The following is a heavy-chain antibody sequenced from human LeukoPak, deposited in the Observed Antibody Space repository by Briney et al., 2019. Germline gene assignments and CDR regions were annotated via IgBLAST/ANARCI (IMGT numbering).Heavy chain of an antibody. D-gene: IGHD1-26*01. CDR3: ARDGEVGATNPQAFDY. CDR2: IYYSGST. Sequence: SETLSLTCTVSGGSISSSSYYWGWIRQPPGKGLEGIGSIYYSGSTYYNPSLKSRVTISVDTSKNQFSLKLSSVTAADTAVYYCARDGEVGATNPQAFDYWGQGTLVTVSS. CDR1: GGSISSSSYY. J-gene: IGHJ4*02. V-gene: IGHV4-39*07.